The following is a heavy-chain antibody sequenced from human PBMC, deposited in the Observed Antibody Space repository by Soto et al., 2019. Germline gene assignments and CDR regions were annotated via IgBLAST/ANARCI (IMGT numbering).Heavy chain of an antibody. CDR2: IYYSGST. CDR3: ARASRDPYYYYCGMDV. V-gene: IGHV4-61*03. Sequence: QVQLQESGPGLVKPSETLSLTCTVSGGSVSSGTYYWSWIRQPPGKGLECIGYIYYSGSTSYNPSLQSRVTISVDTPKNHFSLKLSSVTAADTAVYYCARASRDPYYYYCGMDVWGQGATVTVSS. CDR1: GGSVSSGTYY. J-gene: IGHJ6*02.